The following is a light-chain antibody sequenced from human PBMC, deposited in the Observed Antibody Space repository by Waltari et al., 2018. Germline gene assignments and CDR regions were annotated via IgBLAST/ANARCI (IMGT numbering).Light chain of an antibody. V-gene: IGKV3-20*01. CDR3: QQHGTLPAT. CDR1: QRVGSSS. Sequence: DIVLTQSPGTASLSPGERVTLSCRASQRVGSSSLAWYQQKTGQAPRLVIYRASRRATGIPDRFSGSGSGTDFSLTISRLEPEDFAVYYCQQHGTLPATFGQGTKVEIK. CDR2: RAS. J-gene: IGKJ1*01.